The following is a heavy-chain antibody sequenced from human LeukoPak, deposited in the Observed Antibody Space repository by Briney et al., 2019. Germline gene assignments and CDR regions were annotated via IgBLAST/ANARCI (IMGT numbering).Heavy chain of an antibody. V-gene: IGHV4-59*01. D-gene: IGHD3-22*01. Sequence: SETLSLTCTVSGGSISSYYWSWIRQPPGKGLEWIGYIYYSGSTNYNPSLKSRVTISVDTSKNQFSLKLSSVTAADTAVYYCARVTPGYYDSSGYFYLGYYFDYWGQGTLVTVSS. CDR3: ARVTPGYYDSSGYFYLGYYFDY. CDR1: GGSISSYY. J-gene: IGHJ4*02. CDR2: IYYSGST.